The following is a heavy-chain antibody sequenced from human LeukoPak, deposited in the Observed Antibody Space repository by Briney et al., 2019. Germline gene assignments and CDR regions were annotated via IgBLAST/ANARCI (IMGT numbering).Heavy chain of an antibody. J-gene: IGHJ4*02. D-gene: IGHD4-17*01. V-gene: IGHV3-21*01. Sequence: GGSLRLSCAASGFTFSSYSMNWVRQAPGKGLEWVSSISSSSSYIYYADSVKGRFTISRDNSKNTLYLQMTSLRAEDTAVYYCAKDGFNDYGDYGGPFDYWGQGTLVTVSS. CDR2: ISSSSSYI. CDR3: AKDGFNDYGDYGGPFDY. CDR1: GFTFSSYS.